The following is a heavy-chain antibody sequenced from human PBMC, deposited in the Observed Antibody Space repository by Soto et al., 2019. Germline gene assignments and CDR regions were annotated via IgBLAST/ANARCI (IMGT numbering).Heavy chain of an antibody. CDR1: GFSFRDYG. CDR2: IWYDGNKK. CDR3: ARDIRISISWFYLDS. D-gene: IGHD6-13*01. J-gene: IGHJ4*02. V-gene: IGHV3-33*01. Sequence: GGSLRLSCVASGFSFRDYGMHWVRQTPGKGLEWVAVIWYDGNKKYYGDAVEGRFTISRDNSKNTLFLQMNSLGAEDTGVYYCARDIRISISWFYLDSWSQGTLVTVSS.